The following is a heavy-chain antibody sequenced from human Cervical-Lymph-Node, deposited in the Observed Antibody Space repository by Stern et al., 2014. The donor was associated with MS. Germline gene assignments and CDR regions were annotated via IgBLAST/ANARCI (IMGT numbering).Heavy chain of an antibody. CDR3: AREPNYRGSYYRDYYNFYGMDV. V-gene: IGHV1-46*01. D-gene: IGHD3-10*01. CDR2: INPSGGNT. Sequence: QVQLVQSGAEVKEPGASVNVSCEASGYTFRSYFIHWVRQAPGQGLEWMGVINPSGGNTRYAQKFQGRVIMSRDMSTSTVYMDLSSLKSEDTAVFYCAREPNYRGSYYRDYYNFYGMDVWGQGTTGTVS. J-gene: IGHJ6*02. CDR1: GYTFRSYF.